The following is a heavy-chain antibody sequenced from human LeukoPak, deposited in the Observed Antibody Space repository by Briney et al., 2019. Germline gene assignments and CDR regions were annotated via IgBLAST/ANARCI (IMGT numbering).Heavy chain of an antibody. CDR3: AKPTSGDGSFLIDY. CDR2: IWYDGSYT. V-gene: IGHV3-33*03. D-gene: IGHD1-26*01. CDR1: GLTFSSYG. Sequence: PGGSLRLSCAASGLTFSSYGMHWVRQAPGKGLEWVAVIWYDGSYTYYAESVKGRFTISRDNSRNTLYLQMSSLRAEDTAVYYCAKPTSGDGSFLIDYWGQGTLVIVSS. J-gene: IGHJ4*02.